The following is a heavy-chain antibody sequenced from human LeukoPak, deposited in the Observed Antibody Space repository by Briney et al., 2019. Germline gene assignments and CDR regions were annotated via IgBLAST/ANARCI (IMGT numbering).Heavy chain of an antibody. V-gene: IGHV3-11*06. CDR2: ISSSSSYT. CDR1: GFTFSDYY. J-gene: IGHJ4*02. Sequence: GGSLRLSCAASGFTFSDYYMSWIRQAPGKGLEWVSYISSSSSYTDYADSVKGRFTISRDNAKNSLYLQMNSLRAEDTAVYYCARVEQLWSLFDYWGQGTLVTVSS. CDR3: ARVEQLWSLFDY. D-gene: IGHD5-18*01.